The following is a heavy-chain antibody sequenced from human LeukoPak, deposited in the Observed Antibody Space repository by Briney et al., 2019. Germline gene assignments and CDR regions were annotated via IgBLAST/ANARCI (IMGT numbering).Heavy chain of an antibody. CDR3: ARDDCSSISCYHNWFDP. Sequence: GGSLRLSCAASGFTFSSYWMSWVRQAPGKGMEWVANIKQDGSEKYYVDSVKGRFTISRDNAKNSLYLQMNSLRAEDTAVYYCARDDCSSISCYHNWFDPWGQGTLVTVSS. D-gene: IGHD2-2*01. V-gene: IGHV3-7*01. CDR1: GFTFSSYW. CDR2: IKQDGSEK. J-gene: IGHJ5*02.